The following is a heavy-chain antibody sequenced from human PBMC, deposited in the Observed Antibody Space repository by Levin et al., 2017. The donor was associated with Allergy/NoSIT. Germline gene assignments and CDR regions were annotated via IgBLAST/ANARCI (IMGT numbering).Heavy chain of an antibody. D-gene: IGHD4-17*01. CDR1: GGSISSSSYY. V-gene: IGHV4-39*01. J-gene: IGHJ4*02. Sequence: NSSETLSLTCTVSGGSISSSSYYWGWIRQPPGKGLEWIGSIYYSGSTYYNPSLKSRVTISVDTSKNQFSLKLSSVTAADTAVYYCARLPASYGDYDYFDYWGQGTLVTVSS. CDR2: IYYSGST. CDR3: ARLPASYGDYDYFDY.